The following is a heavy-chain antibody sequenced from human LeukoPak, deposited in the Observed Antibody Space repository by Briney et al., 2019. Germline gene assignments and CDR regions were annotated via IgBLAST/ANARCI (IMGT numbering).Heavy chain of an antibody. CDR3: ASEIIFGSFDY. V-gene: IGHV3-30*04. Sequence: GGSLRLSCAASGFTFSSYAMHWVRQAPGKGLEWVAVISYDGSNKYYADSVKGRFTISRDNSKNTLYLQMNSLRAEDTAVYYCASEIIFGSFDYWGQGTLVTVSS. J-gene: IGHJ4*02. CDR1: GFTFSSYA. D-gene: IGHD3-3*01. CDR2: ISYDGSNK.